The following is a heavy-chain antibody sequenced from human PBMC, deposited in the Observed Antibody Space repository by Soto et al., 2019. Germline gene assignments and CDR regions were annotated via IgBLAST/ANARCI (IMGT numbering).Heavy chain of an antibody. V-gene: IGHV1-18*01. Sequence: RASVKVSCKASGYTFTSYGISWVRQAPGQGLEWMGWISAYNGNTNYAQKLQGRVTMTTDTSTSTAYMELRSLRSDDTAVYYCAREVGLGELSLYGYYYYGMDVWGQGTMVTVSS. J-gene: IGHJ6*02. CDR2: ISAYNGNT. D-gene: IGHD3-16*02. CDR1: GYTFTSYG. CDR3: AREVGLGELSLYGYYYYGMDV.